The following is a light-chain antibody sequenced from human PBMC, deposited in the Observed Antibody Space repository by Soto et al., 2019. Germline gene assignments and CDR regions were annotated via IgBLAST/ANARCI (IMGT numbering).Light chain of an antibody. J-gene: IGLJ2*01. CDR2: STS. CDR3: LLYYGGAQVL. CDR1: AGAVTSAYY. Sequence: QAVVTQEPSLTVSPGGTVTLTCASSAGAVTSAYYTNWLQQKPGQAPRALIYSTSEKHSWTPARFSGSLLGGKAALTLSAAQPEDEADYYCLLYYGGAQVLFCGGTKVTVL. V-gene: IGLV7-43*01.